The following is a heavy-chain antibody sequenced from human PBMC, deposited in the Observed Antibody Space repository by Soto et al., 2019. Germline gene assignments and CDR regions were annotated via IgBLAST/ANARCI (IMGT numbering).Heavy chain of an antibody. D-gene: IGHD2-2*01. Sequence: GASVKVSCKASGGTFSSYAISWVRQAPGQGLKWMGGIIPIFGTANYAQKFQGRVTITADESTSTAYMELSSLRSEDTAVYYCARAGEDIVVVPAAMPLDPWGQGTLVTVSS. CDR3: ARAGEDIVVVPAAMPLDP. CDR1: GGTFSSYA. CDR2: IIPIFGTA. J-gene: IGHJ5*02. V-gene: IGHV1-69*13.